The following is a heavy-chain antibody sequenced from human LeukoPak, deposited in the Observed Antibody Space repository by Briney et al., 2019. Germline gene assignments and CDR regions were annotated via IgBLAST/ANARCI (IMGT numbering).Heavy chain of an antibody. CDR3: ARVGAWLRYGYYFDY. V-gene: IGHV3-53*01. CDR2: IYTDGST. CDR1: GFTVSSNY. D-gene: IGHD5-12*01. Sequence: GGALRLSCAASGFTVSSNYLTWVRQAPGKGLERGSIIYTDGSTYYADSVKGRFTISRDNSKNTLFLQVNSLRAEDTAMYFCARVGAWLRYGYYFDYWGQGTLVTVSS. J-gene: IGHJ4*02.